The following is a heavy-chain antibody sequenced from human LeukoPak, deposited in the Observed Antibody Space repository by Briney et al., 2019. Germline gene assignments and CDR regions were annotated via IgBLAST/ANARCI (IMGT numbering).Heavy chain of an antibody. CDR2: IFHSGNT. CDR3: ARVSEQQLVRWFDH. Sequence: SETLSLTCAVSGYFISSGYYWGWIRQPPGKGLEWIGSIFHSGNTYYNPSLKSRVIISVDTSKNQFSLRLSSVTAADTAVYYCARVSEQQLVRWFDHWGQGTLVTVSS. V-gene: IGHV4-38-2*01. J-gene: IGHJ5*02. D-gene: IGHD6-13*01. CDR1: GYFISSGYY.